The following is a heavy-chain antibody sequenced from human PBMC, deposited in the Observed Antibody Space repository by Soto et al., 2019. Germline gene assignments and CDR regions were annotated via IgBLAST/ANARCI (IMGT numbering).Heavy chain of an antibody. J-gene: IGHJ4*02. D-gene: IGHD6-19*01. V-gene: IGHV3-33*01. CDR1: GFTFSSYG. CDR3: ARDCAGYSSGWYQRGVFDY. CDR2: IWYDGINK. Sequence: QVQLVESGGGVVQPGRSLRLSCAASGFTFSSYGMDWVRQAPGEGLEWVAVIWYDGINKYYADSVKGRFTTSRDNSKNTLYLQMTSLRAEDTAVYYCARDCAGYSSGWYQRGVFDYWGQGTLVTVSS.